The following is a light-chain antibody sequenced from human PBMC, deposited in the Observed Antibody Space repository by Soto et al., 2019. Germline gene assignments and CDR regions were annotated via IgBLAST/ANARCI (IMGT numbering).Light chain of an antibody. Sequence: NFMLTQPHSVSESPGKTVTISCTRSSGSIASNDVQWYQQRPGSAPTTVIYENNQRPSGVPDRFSGSTDGSSNSASLTISGLQTEDEADYYCQSYDSSTVVFGGGIKLTVL. CDR3: QSYDSSTVV. CDR1: SGSIASND. CDR2: ENN. J-gene: IGLJ2*01. V-gene: IGLV6-57*04.